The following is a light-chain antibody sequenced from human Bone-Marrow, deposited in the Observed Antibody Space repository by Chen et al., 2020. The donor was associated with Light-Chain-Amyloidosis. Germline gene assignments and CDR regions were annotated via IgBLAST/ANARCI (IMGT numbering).Light chain of an antibody. V-gene: IGLV8-61*01. Sequence: QTVVTQEPSFSVSPGGTVTLTCGLNSASVSTYYSPSWYQQTPGQAPRTLIYSTNPRSSRVPDRFSGSILENKAALTITGAQADDECDYFCALYVGRGIWLFGGGTRLTVL. CDR2: STN. CDR3: ALYVGRGIWL. CDR1: SASVSTYYS. J-gene: IGLJ3*02.